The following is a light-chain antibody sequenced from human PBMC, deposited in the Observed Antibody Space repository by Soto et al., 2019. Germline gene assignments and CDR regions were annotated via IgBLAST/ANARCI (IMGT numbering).Light chain of an antibody. CDR2: DTS. J-gene: IGKJ4*01. V-gene: IGKV3-15*01. CDR3: QQYNNWPLT. CDR1: QSVSTY. Sequence: EVVFTQSPCTLSLSPGERATLSCRASQSVSTYLAWYQQKPGQAPGLLIYDTSTRATGVPTRFSGSRSGAEFTLTINSLQSEDFAVYYCQQYNNWPLTFGGGTKVDIK.